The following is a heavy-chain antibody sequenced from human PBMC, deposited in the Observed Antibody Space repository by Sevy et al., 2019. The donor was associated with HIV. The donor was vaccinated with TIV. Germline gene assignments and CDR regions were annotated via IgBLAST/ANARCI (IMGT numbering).Heavy chain of an antibody. CDR3: ARGRKKTEEWLEKLDYYYGLDV. V-gene: IGHV3-30*02. Sequence: GGSLRLSCAASGFSLTTSDMHWVRKAPGKGLEWVAYVRNDGSNKYYADSVRDRFTISRDSPKNTLYLQMNSLRDEDTAIYYCARGRKKTEEWLEKLDYYYGLDVWGQGTTVTVSS. CDR2: VRNDGSNK. CDR1: GFSLTTSD. J-gene: IGHJ6*02. D-gene: IGHD2-8*01.